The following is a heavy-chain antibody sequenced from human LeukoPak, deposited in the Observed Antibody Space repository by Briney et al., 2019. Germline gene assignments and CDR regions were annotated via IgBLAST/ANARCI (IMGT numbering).Heavy chain of an antibody. D-gene: IGHD3-10*01. Sequence: GASVKVSCKASGGTFISYAISWVRQATGQGLEWMGGIIPIFGTANYAQKFQGRVTITAGESTSTAYMELSSLRSEDTAVYYCARGYYYGPQGGYGMDVWGQGTTVTVSS. J-gene: IGHJ6*02. CDR3: ARGYYYGPQGGYGMDV. CDR1: GGTFISYA. V-gene: IGHV1-69*13. CDR2: IIPIFGTA.